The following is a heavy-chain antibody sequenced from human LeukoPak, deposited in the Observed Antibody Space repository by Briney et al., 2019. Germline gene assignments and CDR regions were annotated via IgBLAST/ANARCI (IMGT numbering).Heavy chain of an antibody. Sequence: SETLSLTCTVSGDSISSSSYYWVWIRQPPGEGLEYIGNIYYTGSTSYNPSLKSRVTISVDTSKNQFSLNLRSVTAADTAVYYCARHLAVAGSRSLDYWGQGTLVTVSS. D-gene: IGHD6-19*01. CDR1: GDSISSSSYY. CDR3: ARHLAVAGSRSLDY. J-gene: IGHJ4*02. V-gene: IGHV4-39*01. CDR2: IYYTGST.